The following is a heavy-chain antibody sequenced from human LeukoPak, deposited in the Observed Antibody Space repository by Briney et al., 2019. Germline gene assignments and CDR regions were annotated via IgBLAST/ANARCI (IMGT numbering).Heavy chain of an antibody. CDR3: ARRAGGYSHPYDY. Sequence: QSGGSLRLSCAVSGFTVSGNYMSWVRQAPGKGLEWVSLIYSGGTTYYADSVKGRFTISRDNYKNTLYLQMNSLRAEDTAVYYCARRAGGYSHPYDYWGQGILVTVSS. J-gene: IGHJ4*02. D-gene: IGHD4-23*01. CDR2: IYSGGTT. V-gene: IGHV3-53*01. CDR1: GFTVSGNY.